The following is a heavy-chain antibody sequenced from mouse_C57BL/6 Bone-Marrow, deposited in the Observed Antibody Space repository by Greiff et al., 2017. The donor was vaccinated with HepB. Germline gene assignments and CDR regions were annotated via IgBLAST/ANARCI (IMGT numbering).Heavy chain of an antibody. D-gene: IGHD1-1*01. CDR1: GFSLTSYG. J-gene: IGHJ4*01. V-gene: IGHV2-4*01. Sequence: VQLQESGPGLVQPSQSLSITCTVPGFSLTSYGVHWVRQPPGKGLEWLGVIWSGGSTDYNAAFISRLSISKDNSKSQVFFKMNSLQADDTAIYYCAKKGIVATGYYAMDCWGQGTSVTVSS. CDR2: IWSGGST. CDR3: AKKGIVATGYYAMDC.